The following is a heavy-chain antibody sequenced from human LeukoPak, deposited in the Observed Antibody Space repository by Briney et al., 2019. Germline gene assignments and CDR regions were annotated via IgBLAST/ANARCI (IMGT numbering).Heavy chain of an antibody. V-gene: IGHV3-7*05. D-gene: IGHD6-19*01. CDR1: GFTFSSYW. CDR2: IKPDGNEK. CDR3: AREAGWDKFDY. J-gene: IGHJ4*02. Sequence: GGSLRLSCAASGFTFSSYWMSWVRQAPGKGLEWVANIKPDGNEKYYVDSAKGRFTISRDDAKNSLYLQINSLRADDTAMYYCAREAGWDKFDYRGQGTLVTVSS.